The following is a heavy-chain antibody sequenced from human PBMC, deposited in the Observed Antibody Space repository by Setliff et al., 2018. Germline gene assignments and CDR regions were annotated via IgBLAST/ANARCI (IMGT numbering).Heavy chain of an antibody. CDR3: ARLNFWSGFWYFTL. Sequence: PSETLSLTCTVSGASLRSGSYYWSWIRQPAGKGLEWIGRIYTSGATTYSPSLKSRVSISADTSKNLLSLTLKSVTAADTAVYYCARLNFWSGFWYFTLWGQGTPVTVSS. V-gene: IGHV4-61*02. CDR1: GASLRSGSYY. D-gene: IGHD3-3*01. CDR2: IYTSGAT. J-gene: IGHJ4*02.